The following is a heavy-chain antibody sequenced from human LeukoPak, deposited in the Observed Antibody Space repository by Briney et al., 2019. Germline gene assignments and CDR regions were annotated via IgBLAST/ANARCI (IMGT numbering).Heavy chain of an antibody. CDR2: ISDSGGST. CDR1: GFPFSSYA. Sequence: GGSLRLSCSASGFPFSSYAMHWVRQAPGKGLEYVSAISDSGGSTYYADSVKGRFTISRDNSKNTLYLQMSSLRAEDTAVYYCAREGTSGTHLNWFDPWGQGTLVTVSS. CDR3: AREGTSGTHLNWFDP. D-gene: IGHD1-1*01. J-gene: IGHJ5*02. V-gene: IGHV3-64D*09.